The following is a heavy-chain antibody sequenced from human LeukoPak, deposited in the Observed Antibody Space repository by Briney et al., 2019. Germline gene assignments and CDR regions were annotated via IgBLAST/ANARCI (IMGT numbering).Heavy chain of an antibody. CDR3: AKAPTPSNYYGMDV. Sequence: GGSLRLSCAASGFTFSNYAMHWVRQAPGKGLEWVSGISWNSGSIGYADSVKGRFTISRDNAKNSLYLQMNSLRAEDTALYYCAKAPTPSNYYGMDVWGQGTTVTVSS. J-gene: IGHJ6*02. V-gene: IGHV3-9*01. CDR2: ISWNSGSI. CDR1: GFTFSNYA.